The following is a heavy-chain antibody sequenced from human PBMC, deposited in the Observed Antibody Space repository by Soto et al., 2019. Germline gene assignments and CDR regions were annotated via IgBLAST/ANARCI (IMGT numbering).Heavy chain of an antibody. CDR3: ARDRRYYGSGSNGMDV. J-gene: IGHJ6*02. CDR2: IYYSGST. CDR1: GGSISSGDYY. V-gene: IGHV4-30-4*01. Sequence: TSETLSLTCTVSGGSISSGDYYWSWIRQPPGKGLEWIGYIYYSGSTYYNPSLKSRVTISVDTSKNQFSLKLSSVTAADTAVYYCARDRRYYGSGSNGMDVWGQGSTVP. D-gene: IGHD3-10*01.